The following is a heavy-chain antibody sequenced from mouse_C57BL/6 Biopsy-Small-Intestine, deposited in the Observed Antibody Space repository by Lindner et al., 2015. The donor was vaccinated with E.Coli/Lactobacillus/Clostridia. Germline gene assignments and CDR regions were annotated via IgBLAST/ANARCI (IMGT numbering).Heavy chain of an antibody. V-gene: IGHV1-34*02. D-gene: IGHD2-14*01. CDR2: IYPNNGGT. J-gene: IGHJ4*01. Sequence: VQLQESGPELVKPGASVKISCKASGYTFTDYNMDWVKQSHGKSLEWIGYIYPNNGGTGYNQKLKSKATLTVDKSSSTAYMELHSLIFEDSAVYYCARGAYYRYEGYAMDYWGQGTSVTVSS. CDR1: GYTFTDYN. CDR3: ARGAYYRYEGYAMDY.